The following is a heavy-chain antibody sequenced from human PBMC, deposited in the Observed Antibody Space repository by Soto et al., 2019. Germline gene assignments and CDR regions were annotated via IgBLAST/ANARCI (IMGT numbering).Heavy chain of an antibody. Sequence: SQSLSLTCAISGDSGSSNSAAWIWIRQSPSRGLEWLGRTYYRSKWYNDYAVSVKSRITINPDTSKNQFSLQLNSVTPEDTAVYYCARGPKAYNYYDSSGYYYGWHAFDIWGQGTMVTVSS. D-gene: IGHD3-22*01. J-gene: IGHJ3*02. CDR2: TYYRSKWYN. V-gene: IGHV6-1*01. CDR1: GDSGSSNSAA. CDR3: ARGPKAYNYYDSSGYYYGWHAFDI.